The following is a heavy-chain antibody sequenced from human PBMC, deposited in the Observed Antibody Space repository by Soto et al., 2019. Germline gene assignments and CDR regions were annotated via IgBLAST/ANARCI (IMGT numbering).Heavy chain of an antibody. J-gene: IGHJ6*02. CDR3: TTDPYLTNLRSDCSGGSCPFSPRGMDV. Sequence: GGSLRLSCAASGFTFSNAWMNWVRQAPGKGLEWVGRIKSKTDGGTTDYAAPVKGRFTISRDDSKNTLYLQMNSLKTEDTAVYYCTTDPYLTNLRSDCSGGSCPFSPRGMDVWGQGTTVTISS. V-gene: IGHV3-15*07. D-gene: IGHD2-15*01. CDR2: IKSKTDGGTT. CDR1: GFTFSNAW.